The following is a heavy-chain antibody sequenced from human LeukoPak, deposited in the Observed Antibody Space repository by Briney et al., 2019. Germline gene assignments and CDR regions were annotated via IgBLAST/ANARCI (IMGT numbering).Heavy chain of an antibody. CDR2: ISSSGSTI. Sequence: GGSLRLSCAASGFTFSSYAMSWVRQAPGKGLEWVSYISSSGSTIYYADSVKGRFTISRDNAKNSLYLQMNSLRAEDTAVYYCASHDYSNPDFDYWGQGTLVTVSS. CDR3: ASHDYSNPDFDY. D-gene: IGHD4-11*01. J-gene: IGHJ4*02. V-gene: IGHV3-48*04. CDR1: GFTFSSYA.